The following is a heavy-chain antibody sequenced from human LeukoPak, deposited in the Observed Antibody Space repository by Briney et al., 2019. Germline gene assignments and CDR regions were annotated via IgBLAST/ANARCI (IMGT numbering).Heavy chain of an antibody. CDR2: IIPIFGTA. Sequence: ASVKVSCKACGGTFSSYAISWVRQAPGQGLEWMGGIIPIFGTANYAQKFQGRVTITTDESTSTAYMELSSLRSEDTAVYYCASAVVPAARGAHGWFDPWGQGTLVTVSS. V-gene: IGHV1-69*05. CDR3: ASAVVPAARGAHGWFDP. CDR1: GGTFSSYA. J-gene: IGHJ5*02. D-gene: IGHD2-2*01.